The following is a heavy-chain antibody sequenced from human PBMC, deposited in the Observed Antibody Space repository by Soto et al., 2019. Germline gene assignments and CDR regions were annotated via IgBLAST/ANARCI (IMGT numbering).Heavy chain of an antibody. Sequence: SETLSLTCAVYGGSFSGYYWSWIRQPPGKGLEWIGEINHSGSTNYNPSLKSRVTISVDTSKNQFSLKLSSVTAADTAVYYCARESCSSTSCFYYYYYYMDVWGKGTTGTVSS. V-gene: IGHV4-34*01. CDR2: INHSGST. CDR1: GGSFSGYY. J-gene: IGHJ6*03. CDR3: ARESCSSTSCFYYYYYYMDV. D-gene: IGHD2-2*01.